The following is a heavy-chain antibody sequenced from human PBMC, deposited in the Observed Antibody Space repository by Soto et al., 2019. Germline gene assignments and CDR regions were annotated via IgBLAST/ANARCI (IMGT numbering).Heavy chain of an antibody. V-gene: IGHV3-21*01. CDR1: GFTFISYS. J-gene: IGHJ5*02. CDR3: ARVGYCSSTSCTLFDP. Sequence: PGGSLRLSCAASGFTFISYSMNWVRQAPGKGLEWVSSISSSSSYIYYADSVKGRFTISRDNAKNSLYLQMNSLRAEDTAVYYCARVGYCSSTSCTLFDPWGQGTLVTVSS. CDR2: ISSSSSYI. D-gene: IGHD2-2*01.